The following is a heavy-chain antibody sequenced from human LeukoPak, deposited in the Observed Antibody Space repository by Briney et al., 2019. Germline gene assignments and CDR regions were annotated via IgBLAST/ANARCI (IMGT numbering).Heavy chain of an antibody. CDR2: INHNGNVN. CDR3: ARGGGLDV. Sequence: GGSLRLSCRDSFEWMSWVRQAPGKGLEWVASINHNGNVNYYVDSVKGRFTISRDNAKNSLYLQMSNWRAEDTAVYFCARGGGLDVWGQGATVTVSS. V-gene: IGHV3-7*03. CDR1: FEW. D-gene: IGHD3-16*01. J-gene: IGHJ6*02.